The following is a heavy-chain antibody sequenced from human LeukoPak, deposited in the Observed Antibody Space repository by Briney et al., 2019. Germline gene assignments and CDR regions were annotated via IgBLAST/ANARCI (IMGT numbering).Heavy chain of an antibody. CDR3: AKREGGSGSYRLYYFDY. V-gene: IGHV3-23*01. CDR2: ISVSGGSA. J-gene: IGHJ4*02. Sequence: GGPLRLSCAASGFTFSSYSMNWVSQAPGKGLEWVSTISVSGGSAYYADSVKGRFTISRDNSKNTLYLQMDSLRAEDTAVYYCAKREGGSGSYRLYYFDYWGQGTLVTVSA. D-gene: IGHD3-10*01. CDR1: GFTFSSYS.